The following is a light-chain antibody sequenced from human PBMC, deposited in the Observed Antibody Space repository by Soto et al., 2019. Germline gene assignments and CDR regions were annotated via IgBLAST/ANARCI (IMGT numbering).Light chain of an antibody. CDR1: QTISRW. CDR3: QEYNNYWP. V-gene: IGKV1-5*01. J-gene: IGKJ1*01. CDR2: TAS. Sequence: DIQMTQSPSTLSGSLVDRVTITCRASQTISRWLAWYQQKPGKAPRLLIYTASTLESGVPSRFIASGSGTESTLTISSLHPDDFATYYSQEYNNYWPFGQGTKVDIK.